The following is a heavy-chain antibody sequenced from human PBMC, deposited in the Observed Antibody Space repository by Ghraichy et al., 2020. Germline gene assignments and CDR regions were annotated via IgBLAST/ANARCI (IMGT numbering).Heavy chain of an antibody. CDR3: ARDPPKGHYDI. Sequence: SETLSLTCTVSGGSISSYYWSWIRQPAGKGLEWIGRIYTSGSTNYNPYLKSRVTMSVDTSKNQFSLKLSSMTAADTAVDYCARDPPKGHYDIWGQGTMVTVSS. CDR1: GGSISSYY. CDR2: IYTSGST. V-gene: IGHV4-4*07. J-gene: IGHJ3*02.